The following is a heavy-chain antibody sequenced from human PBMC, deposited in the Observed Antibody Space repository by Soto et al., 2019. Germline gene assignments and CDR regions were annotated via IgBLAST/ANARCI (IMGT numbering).Heavy chain of an antibody. V-gene: IGHV3-23*01. J-gene: IGHJ6*03. CDR3: AKGNPNGNYGVFYYYYYYMDV. D-gene: IGHD1-7*01. Sequence: GSLRLSSAASGFTFSSYAMSWVRQAPGKGLEWVSAISGSGGSTYYADSVKGRFTISRDNSKNTLYLQMNSLRAEDTAVYYCAKGNPNGNYGVFYYYYYYMDVWGKGTTVTVS. CDR2: ISGSGGST. CDR1: GFTFSSYA.